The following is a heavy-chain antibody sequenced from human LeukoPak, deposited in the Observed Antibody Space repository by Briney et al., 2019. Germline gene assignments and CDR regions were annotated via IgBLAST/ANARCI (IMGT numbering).Heavy chain of an antibody. J-gene: IGHJ6*02. Sequence: SETLSLTCTVSGVPINSHFWSWIRQSPGIGLEWIGLIYYNGRTKYNPSLRSRVTISLDTAKRQFSLKVTSVTAADTAVYYCARGGPPTPGVYYYGMDVWGQGTTVTVSS. CDR2: IYYNGRT. D-gene: IGHD5-12*01. CDR1: GVPINSHF. V-gene: IGHV4-59*11. CDR3: ARGGPPTPGVYYYGMDV.